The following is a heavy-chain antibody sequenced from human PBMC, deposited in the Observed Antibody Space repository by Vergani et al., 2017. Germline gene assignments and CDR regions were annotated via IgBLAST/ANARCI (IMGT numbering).Heavy chain of an antibody. CDR3: AREANLEFSTFDY. D-gene: IGHD1-1*01. CDR2: IWYDGSNK. V-gene: IGHV3-33*01. Sequence: QVQLVESGGGVVQPGRSLRLSCAASGFTFSSYGMHWVRQAPGKGLEWVAVIWYDGSNKYYADSVKGRFTISRDNSKNTLYLQMNSLRAEDTAVYYCAREANLEFSTFDYWGQGTLVTVSS. J-gene: IGHJ4*02. CDR1: GFTFSSYG.